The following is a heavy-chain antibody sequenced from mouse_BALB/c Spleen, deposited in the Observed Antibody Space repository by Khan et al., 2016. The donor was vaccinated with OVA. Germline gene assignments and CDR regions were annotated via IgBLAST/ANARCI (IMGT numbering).Heavy chain of an antibody. V-gene: IGHV9-4*02. J-gene: IGHJ4*01. D-gene: IGHD2-12*01. CDR1: GYTFTTAG. CDR3: ARGGAALYRNDGGAMDS. Sequence: QIQLVQSGPELKKPGETVRISCKASGYTFTTAGMQWVQKMPGKGLKWIGWINTHSGVPKYAEDFKGRFVFSLETSASTAYLQITNLKNEDTATYCWARGGAALYRNDGGAMDSWGQGTSVTVSS. CDR2: INTHSGVP.